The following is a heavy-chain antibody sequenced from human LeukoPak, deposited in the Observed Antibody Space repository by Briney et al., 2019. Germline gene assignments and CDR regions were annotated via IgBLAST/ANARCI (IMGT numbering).Heavy chain of an antibody. CDR1: GFTVSHNY. V-gene: IGHV3-66*01. Sequence: GGSLRPSCAASGFTVSHNYMSWVRQAPGKGLEWVSNIYNDGRTYYRDSVKGRFTISRDDSENTLYLQMNNLRAEDTAVYYCARTESYNSAAYNPTWGQGTLVTVSS. CDR3: ARTESYNSAAYNPT. J-gene: IGHJ5*02. D-gene: IGHD2/OR15-2a*01. CDR2: IYNDGRT.